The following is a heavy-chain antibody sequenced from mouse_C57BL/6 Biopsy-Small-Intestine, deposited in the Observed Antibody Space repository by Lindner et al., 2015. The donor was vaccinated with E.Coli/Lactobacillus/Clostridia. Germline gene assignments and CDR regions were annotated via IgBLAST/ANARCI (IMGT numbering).Heavy chain of an antibody. D-gene: IGHD1-1*01. CDR2: IRSKSNNYAT. J-gene: IGHJ4*01. Sequence: VQLQESGGGLVQPKGSLKLSCAVSGFSFNTYAMNWVRQAPGKGLEWVARIRSKSNNYATYYADSVKDRFTISRDDSENMVYLQMNNLKTEDTAMYYCVRQPYYGSSDYAMDYWGQGTSVTVSS. CDR3: VRQPYYGSSDYAMDY. V-gene: IGHV10-1*01. CDR1: GFSFNTYA.